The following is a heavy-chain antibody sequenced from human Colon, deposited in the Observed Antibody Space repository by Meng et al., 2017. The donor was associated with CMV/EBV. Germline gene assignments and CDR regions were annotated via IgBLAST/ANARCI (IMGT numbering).Heavy chain of an antibody. CDR1: GFTFSNYA. J-gene: IGHJ5*02. CDR3: VRTGGSSSNNWFDP. Sequence: GESLKISCAASGFTFSNYAMHWVRQAPGKGLEWVAVISYDGSHEYYTDSVKGRFTISRDNAKNSLYLQMNSLRVEDTAVYYCVRTGGSSSNNWFDPWGQGILVTVSS. CDR2: ISYDGSHE. D-gene: IGHD1-26*01. V-gene: IGHV3-30-3*01.